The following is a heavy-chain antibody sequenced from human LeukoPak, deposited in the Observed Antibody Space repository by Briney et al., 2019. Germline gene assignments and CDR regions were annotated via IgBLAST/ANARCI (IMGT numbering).Heavy chain of an antibody. CDR1: GFTFSSYA. V-gene: IGHV3-23*01. D-gene: IGHD6-19*01. CDR2: ISGSGGNT. CDR3: AKDQSSGWYGYSDY. Sequence: GGSLRLSCAASGFTFSSYAMSWVRQAPGKGLEWVSAISGSGGNTYYADSVKGRFTISRDNSKNTLYLQMNSLRAEDTAVYYCAKDQSSGWYGYSDYWGQGTQVTVSS. J-gene: IGHJ4*02.